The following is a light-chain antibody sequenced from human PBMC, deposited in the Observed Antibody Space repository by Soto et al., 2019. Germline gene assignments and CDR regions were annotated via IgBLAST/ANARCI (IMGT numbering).Light chain of an antibody. J-gene: IGKJ4*01. Sequence: ALQLTQSPSSLSASAGDRVTITCRASQGFSSGLAWYQQKPGKPPKLLIYDVTTLESGVPSRFSGSGSGTDFSLTTSSLQPEDFAAYYCQQFYDFPLTFGGGTRLEIK. CDR2: DVT. CDR3: QQFYDFPLT. CDR1: QGFSSG. V-gene: IGKV1D-13*01.